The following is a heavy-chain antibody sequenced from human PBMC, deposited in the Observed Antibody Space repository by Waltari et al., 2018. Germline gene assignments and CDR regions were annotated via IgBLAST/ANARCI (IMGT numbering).Heavy chain of an antibody. CDR1: GRSISSSSYY. CDR2: IYYSGST. D-gene: IGHD4-17*01. CDR3: ARDYGETDAFDN. Sequence: QLQLQESGPGLVKPSETLSLACTVSGRSISSSSYYWGWLRQPPGKGLEWIGSIYYSGSTYYNPSIKSRVTISVDTSKNQFSLKLSSVAAADTAVDYCARDYGETDAFDNWGQGTMVTVSS. J-gene: IGHJ3*02. V-gene: IGHV4-39*07.